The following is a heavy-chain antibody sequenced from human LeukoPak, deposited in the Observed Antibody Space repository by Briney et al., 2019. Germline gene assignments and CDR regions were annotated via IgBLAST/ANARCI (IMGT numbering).Heavy chain of an antibody. D-gene: IGHD4-11*01. CDR3: ARHELQYDENSNYRVDY. CDR2: IYNSGST. V-gene: IGHV4-39*01. CDR1: GGPVSISSYY. J-gene: IGHJ4*02. Sequence: SETLSLTCTVSGGPVSISSYYWGWIRQPPGKGLEWIGSIYNSGSTYYNPSLKSRVTISVDTSKNQFSLKLSSVTAADTAVYYCARHELQYDENSNYRVDYWGQGTLVTVSS.